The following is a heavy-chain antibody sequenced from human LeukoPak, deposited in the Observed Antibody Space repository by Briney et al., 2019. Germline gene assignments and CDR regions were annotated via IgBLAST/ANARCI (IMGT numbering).Heavy chain of an antibody. CDR1: GFTVTTNY. D-gene: IGHD2-2*01. J-gene: IGHJ5*01. CDR3: ARIPGTGTSSWFDS. V-gene: IGHV3-53*01. Sequence: GGSLRLSCAASGFTVTTNYMSWVRQAPGNGLEWVSVTYSGGSSYYADSVKGRFTVSRDISKNTVYLQMSSLRAEDTALYYCARIPGTGTSSWFDSWGQETPVTVSS. CDR2: TYSGGSS.